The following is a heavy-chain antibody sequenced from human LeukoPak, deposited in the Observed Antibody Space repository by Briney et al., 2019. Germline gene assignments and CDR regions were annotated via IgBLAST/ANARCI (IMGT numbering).Heavy chain of an antibody. CDR1: GLTFSSYW. V-gene: IGHV3-74*01. J-gene: IGHJ4*02. D-gene: IGHD3-22*01. Sequence: GGSLRLSCAASGLTFSSYWMHWVRQAPGKGLVWVSRINSDGSSTSYADSVKGRFTISRDNAKNTLYLQMNSLRAEDTAVYYCARSYYYDSSGYLGPLDYWGQGTLVTASS. CDR2: INSDGSST. CDR3: ARSYYYDSSGYLGPLDY.